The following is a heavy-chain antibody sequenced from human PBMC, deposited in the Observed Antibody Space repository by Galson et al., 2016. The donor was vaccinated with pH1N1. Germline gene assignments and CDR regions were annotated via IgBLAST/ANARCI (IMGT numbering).Heavy chain of an antibody. CDR2: TYYRSKWYN. CDR3: ARDRGSTLFHNYGMDV. CDR1: GDSVSSTNCA. Sequence: SAISGDSVSSTNCAWDWIRQSPSRGLEWLGRTYYRSKWYNDYAVSVQSRITINPDTSKNQLSLHLNSVTPEDTAVYYCARDRGSTLFHNYGMDVWGQGTTVIVSS. V-gene: IGHV6-1*01. D-gene: IGHD3-10*01. J-gene: IGHJ6*02.